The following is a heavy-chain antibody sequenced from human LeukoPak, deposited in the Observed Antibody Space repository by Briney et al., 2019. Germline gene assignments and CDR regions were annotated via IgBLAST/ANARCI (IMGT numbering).Heavy chain of an antibody. V-gene: IGHV3-30*02. CDR3: AKGGGTGYSSSWYSN. CDR1: GFIFSSYG. Sequence: GGSLRLSCAASGFIFSSYGVHWVRQAPGKGLEWVAFIRFDGNTKYYSDSVKGRFTISRDNSKNTLYLQMNSLRPEDTAVYYCAKGGGTGYSSSWYSNWGQGTLVTVSS. CDR2: IRFDGNTK. J-gene: IGHJ4*02. D-gene: IGHD6-13*01.